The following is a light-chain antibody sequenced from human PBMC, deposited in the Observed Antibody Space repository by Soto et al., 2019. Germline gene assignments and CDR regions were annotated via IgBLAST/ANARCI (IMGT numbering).Light chain of an antibody. J-gene: IGLJ3*02. CDR2: AVS. V-gene: IGLV2-11*01. CDR3: CSYTASDIWV. Sequence: QSALTQPRSVSGSPGQSVTISCTGTNCDVGGYNFVSWYQQLPGKAPKLMISAVSQRPSGVPDRFSGSKSGNTASLTISGLQADDEADYFCCSYTASDIWVFGGGTKLTVL. CDR1: NCDVGGYNF.